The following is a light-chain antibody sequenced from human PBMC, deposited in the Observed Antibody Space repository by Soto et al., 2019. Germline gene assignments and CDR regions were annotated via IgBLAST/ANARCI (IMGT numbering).Light chain of an antibody. Sequence: EIVLAQSPGTLSLSPGERATLSCRASQSVSSSSLAWYQQKPGQAPRLLIYGASGRATGIPARFSGSGSGTEFTLTISSLQSEDFAVYYCQQYNNWPLTFGGGTKVDIK. CDR2: GAS. J-gene: IGKJ4*01. CDR3: QQYNNWPLT. V-gene: IGKV3D-15*01. CDR1: QSVSSS.